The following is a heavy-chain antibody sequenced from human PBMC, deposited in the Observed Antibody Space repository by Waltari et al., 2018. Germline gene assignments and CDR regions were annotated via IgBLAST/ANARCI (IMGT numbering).Heavy chain of an antibody. Sequence: QVQLQQWGAGLLKPSETLSLTCAVYGGSFSGYYWSWIRQPPGKGLEWIGEINHSGSTNYNPSLKIRVTISVDTSKNQFSLKLSSVTAADTAVYYCARSGYPNLYYYYYMDVWGKGTTVTVSS. CDR2: INHSGST. CDR1: GGSFSGYY. V-gene: IGHV4-34*01. D-gene: IGHD3-22*01. CDR3: ARSGYPNLYYYYYMDV. J-gene: IGHJ6*03.